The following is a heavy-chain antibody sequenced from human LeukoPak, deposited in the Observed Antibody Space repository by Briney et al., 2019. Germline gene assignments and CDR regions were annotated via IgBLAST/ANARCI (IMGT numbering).Heavy chain of an antibody. V-gene: IGHV3-23*01. CDR1: GFTFSNYA. Sequence: GGSLRLSCAASGFTFSNYAMSWVRQAPGKGLEWVSAISGSGGSTYYADSVKGRFTISRDNSKSTLYLQMSSLRAEDTALYYCAKDQSSSSWLRGAFDYWGQGTLVTVSS. CDR3: AKDQSSSSWLRGAFDY. J-gene: IGHJ4*02. D-gene: IGHD6-13*01. CDR2: ISGSGGST.